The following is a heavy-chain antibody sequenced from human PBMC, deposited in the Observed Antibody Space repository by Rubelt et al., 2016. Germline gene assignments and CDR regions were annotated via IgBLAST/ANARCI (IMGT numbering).Heavy chain of an antibody. Sequence: QVTLRESGPALVKPTQTLTLTCTFSGFSLSPRGVCVNWIRQPPGKALEWLALIDWDDDKYYTTSLKTRLTISKDTSKIQVVLTMTNMNPVDPASYYCARERYCGSTSFGRGMDVWGQGTTVTVSS. CDR1: GFSLSPRGVC. J-gene: IGHJ6*02. CDR2: IDWDDDK. V-gene: IGHV2-70*01. D-gene: IGHD2-2*01. CDR3: ARERYCGSTSFGRGMDV.